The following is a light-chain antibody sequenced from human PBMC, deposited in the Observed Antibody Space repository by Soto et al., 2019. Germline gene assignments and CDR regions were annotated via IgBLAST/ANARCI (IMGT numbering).Light chain of an antibody. J-gene: IGKJ1*01. V-gene: IGKV3-20*01. CDR2: GAR. CDR1: KSLTIGY. CDR3: QQYGTSPWT. Sequence: VRTQSPGTLSLSPGERATLSCRARKSLTIGYFAWFQQKPGETASQLMYGARTRAPGVPDRFSASGSGTDFSLIISRLEPEDFAVYYCQQYGTSPWTFGQGTKVDIK.